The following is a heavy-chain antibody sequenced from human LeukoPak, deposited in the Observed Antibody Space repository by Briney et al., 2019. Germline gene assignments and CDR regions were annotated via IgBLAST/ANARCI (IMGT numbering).Heavy chain of an antibody. D-gene: IGHD4-17*01. CDR2: IYTGGST. V-gene: IGHV3-53*01. J-gene: IGHJ4*02. CDR3: ARDRTYGDYYFDY. Sequence: GGSLRLSCAASGFTVSSNYMSWVRQAPGKGLEWVSVIYTGGSTYYADSVKGRFTVSRDNSENTLYLQMNSLRAEDTAVYYCARDRTYGDYYFDYWGQGTLVTVSS. CDR1: GFTVSSNY.